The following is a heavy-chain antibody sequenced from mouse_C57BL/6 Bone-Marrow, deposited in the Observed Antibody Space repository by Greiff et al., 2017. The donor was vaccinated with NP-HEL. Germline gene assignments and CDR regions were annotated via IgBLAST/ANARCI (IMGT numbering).Heavy chain of an antibody. CDR3: ARDYSNYYFDY. J-gene: IGHJ2*01. Sequence: LQESGAELVKPGASVKISCKASGYAFSSYWMNWVKQRPGKGLEWIGQIYPGDGDTNYNGKFKGKATLTADKSSSTAYMQLSSLTSEDSAVYFCARDYSNYYFDYWGQGTTLTVSS. D-gene: IGHD2-5*01. V-gene: IGHV1-80*01. CDR1: GYAFSSYW. CDR2: IYPGDGDT.